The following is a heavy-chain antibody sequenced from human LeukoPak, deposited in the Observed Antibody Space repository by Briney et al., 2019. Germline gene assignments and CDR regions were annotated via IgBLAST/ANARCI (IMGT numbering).Heavy chain of an antibody. J-gene: IGHJ4*02. CDR2: IYYSGST. CDR3: ARTSSSGLVGGYYFDY. Sequence: SETLSLTCTVSVGSISSYYWSWIRQPPGQGLKWIGYIYYSGSTNYNPSLKSRVTISVDTSKNQFSLKLSSVTAADTAVYYCARTSSSGLVGGYYFDYWGQGTLVTVSS. V-gene: IGHV4-59*01. D-gene: IGHD6-19*01. CDR1: VGSISSYY.